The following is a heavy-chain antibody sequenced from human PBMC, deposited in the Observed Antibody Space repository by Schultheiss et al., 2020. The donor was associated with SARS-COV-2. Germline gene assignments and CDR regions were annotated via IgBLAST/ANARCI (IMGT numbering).Heavy chain of an antibody. J-gene: IGHJ6*03. Sequence: SETLSLTCTVSGGSISSGGYYWSWIRQHPGKGLEWIGYIYYSGSTYYNPSLKSRVTISVDTSKNQFSLKLSSVTAADTAAYYCARGVKQFLRWETSGYKHHFYMDVWGTGTTVTVSS. CDR3: ARGVKQFLRWETSGYKHHFYMDV. V-gene: IGHV4-31*03. D-gene: IGHD5-24*01. CDR2: IYYSGST. CDR1: GGSISSGGYY.